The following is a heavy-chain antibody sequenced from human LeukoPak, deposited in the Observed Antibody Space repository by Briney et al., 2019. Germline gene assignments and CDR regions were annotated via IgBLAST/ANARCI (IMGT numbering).Heavy chain of an antibody. CDR2: INWNGGST. CDR1: GFTFDDYG. V-gene: IGHV3-20*04. Sequence: GGSLRLSCAASGFTFDDYGMSWVRQAPGKGLEWVSGINWNGGSTVYADSVKGRFTLSRDNAKNSLYLQMNSLRAEDTALYYCARDLSPSDYYDSSGYYPWGQGTPVTVSS. CDR3: ARDLSPSDYYDSSGYYP. J-gene: IGHJ5*02. D-gene: IGHD3-22*01.